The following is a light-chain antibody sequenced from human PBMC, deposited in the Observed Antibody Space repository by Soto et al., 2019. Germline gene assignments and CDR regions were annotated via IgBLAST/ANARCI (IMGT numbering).Light chain of an antibody. CDR2: DAF. Sequence: EVVLTQSPATLSLSPGERATLSCRASQRVSSYLAWYQQKPGQAPRLLIYDAFNRATGIPARFSGSGSGTDFTLTISSLEPEDFAVYYCQHRSNWHVTFGQGTRLEIK. CDR3: QHRSNWHVT. CDR1: QRVSSY. V-gene: IGKV3-11*01. J-gene: IGKJ5*01.